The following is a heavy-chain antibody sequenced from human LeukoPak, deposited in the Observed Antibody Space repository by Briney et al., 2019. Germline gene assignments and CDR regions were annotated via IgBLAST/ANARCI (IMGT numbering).Heavy chain of an antibody. CDR2: ISGNGGST. CDR1: GFTFSSYA. D-gene: IGHD3-22*01. CDR3: AKGPLYYYDSSGYYLEY. Sequence: GGSLRLSCAASGFTFSSYAMSWVRQAPGKGLEWVSAISGNGGSTYYADSVKGRFTISRDNSKNTLYLQMNSLRAEDTAVYYCAKGPLYYYDSSGYYLEYWGQGTLVTVSS. V-gene: IGHV3-23*01. J-gene: IGHJ4*02.